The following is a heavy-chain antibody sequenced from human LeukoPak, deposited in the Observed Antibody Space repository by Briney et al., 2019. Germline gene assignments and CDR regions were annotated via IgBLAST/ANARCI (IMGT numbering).Heavy chain of an antibody. Sequence: GGSLRLSCAASGFTFSSYAMSWVRQAPGKGLEWVSAISGSGGSTYYADSVKGRFTISRDNSKNTLYLQITTLRAEDTAVYYCEKSRVHYSNYYYFDYWGQGTLVTVSS. CDR1: GFTFSSYA. V-gene: IGHV3-23*01. CDR2: ISGSGGST. CDR3: EKSRVHYSNYYYFDY. J-gene: IGHJ4*02. D-gene: IGHD4-11*01.